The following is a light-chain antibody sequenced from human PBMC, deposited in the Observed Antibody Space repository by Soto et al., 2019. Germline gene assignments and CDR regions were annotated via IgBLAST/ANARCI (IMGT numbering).Light chain of an antibody. Sequence: DMQMTQSPSTLSASVGDRVTITCRASQSISNWLAWYQQKPGKAPKLLIYKASSLESGVPSRFSGSGSGTEFTLTISSLQPDDFATYYCQQYNSYSSLTFGGGTKVEIK. CDR3: QQYNSYSSLT. CDR2: KAS. V-gene: IGKV1-5*03. CDR1: QSISNW. J-gene: IGKJ4*01.